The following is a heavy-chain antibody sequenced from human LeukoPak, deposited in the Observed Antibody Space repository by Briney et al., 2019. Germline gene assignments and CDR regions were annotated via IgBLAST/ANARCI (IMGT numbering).Heavy chain of an antibody. Sequence: PSQTLSLTCTVFGGSISSGGYYWSWIRQPPGKGLEWIGYIYHSGSAYYNPSLKSRVTISVDRSKNQFSLKLSSVTAADTAVYYCARASNWNLAYWGQGTLVTVSS. CDR2: IYHSGSA. V-gene: IGHV4-30-2*01. J-gene: IGHJ4*02. D-gene: IGHD1-20*01. CDR3: ARASNWNLAY. CDR1: GGSISSGGYY.